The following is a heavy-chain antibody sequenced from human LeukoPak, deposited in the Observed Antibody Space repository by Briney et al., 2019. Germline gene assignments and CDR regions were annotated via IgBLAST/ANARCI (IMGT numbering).Heavy chain of an antibody. J-gene: IGHJ5*02. Sequence: GGSLRLSCAASGFTFSSYGLHWVRQAPGTGLEWVALIWDDGIKKFYADSVKGRFTISRDNSKNTLYLQMNSLRAEDTAVYYCARDAPFDYGGNAAGNWFDPWGQGTLVTVSS. CDR2: IWDDGIKK. V-gene: IGHV3-33*01. D-gene: IGHD4-23*01. CDR3: ARDAPFDYGGNAAGNWFDP. CDR1: GFTFSSYG.